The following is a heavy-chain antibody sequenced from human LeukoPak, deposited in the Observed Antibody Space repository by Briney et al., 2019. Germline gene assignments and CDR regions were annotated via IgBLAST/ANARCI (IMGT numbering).Heavy chain of an antibody. D-gene: IGHD1-26*01. CDR1: GYTFTGYY. J-gene: IGHJ4*02. V-gene: IGHV1-2*02. CDR2: INPNSGGT. CDR3: ARDSFSYSGSYTGAFDY. Sequence: ASVKVSCKASGYTFTGYYIHWVRQAPGQGLEWMGWINPNSGGTNYAQKFQGRVTMTRDTSISTAYMELSRLRSDDTAVYYCARDSFSYSGSYTGAFDYWGQGTLVTVSS.